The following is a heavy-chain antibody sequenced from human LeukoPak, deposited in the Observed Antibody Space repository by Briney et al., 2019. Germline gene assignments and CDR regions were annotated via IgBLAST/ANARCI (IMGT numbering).Heavy chain of an antibody. CDR1: GFSFDDYA. V-gene: IGHV3-9*03. J-gene: IGHJ4*02. Sequence: GGSLRLSCAASGFSFDDYAMHWVRQAPGKGLEWVSGISWNGGSIGYADSVKGRFIISRDNAKNSLYLQMNSLRVEDMALYYSAKESGFEGYYGSSFEYWGQGTPVTVSS. CDR3: AKESGFEGYYGSSFEY. CDR2: ISWNGGSI. D-gene: IGHD1-26*01.